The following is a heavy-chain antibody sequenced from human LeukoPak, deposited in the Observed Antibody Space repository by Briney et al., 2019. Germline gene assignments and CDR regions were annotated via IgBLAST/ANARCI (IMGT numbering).Heavy chain of an antibody. CDR1: GFTFSAYA. D-gene: IGHD3-10*01. J-gene: IGHJ4*02. CDR2: ISRSGDTI. CDR3: ARDYASDY. Sequence: GGSLRLSCEASGFTFSAYAMTWVRQAPGKGLEWVSYISRSGDTIYFADSVKGRFTISRDNAKNSLYLQMSSLRAEDTAVYYCARDYASDYWGQGTLVTVSS. V-gene: IGHV3-48*03.